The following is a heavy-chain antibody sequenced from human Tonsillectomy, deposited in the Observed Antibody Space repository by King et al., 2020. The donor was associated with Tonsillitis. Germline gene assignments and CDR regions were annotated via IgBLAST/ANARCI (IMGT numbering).Heavy chain of an antibody. CDR1: GFTFSDYY. D-gene: IGHD3-3*01. J-gene: IGHJ4*02. CDR2: ISISGGTI. CDR3: ARDKLRFLEWYFFDS. V-gene: IGHV3-11*01. Sequence: HVQLVESGGGLVKPGGSLRLSCAASGFTFSDYYISWIRQAPGKGLEWVSSISISGGTIYYADSVKGRFTISRDNAKNSPYLQMNSLRAADTAVYYCARDKLRFLEWYFFDSWGQGTLVTVSS.